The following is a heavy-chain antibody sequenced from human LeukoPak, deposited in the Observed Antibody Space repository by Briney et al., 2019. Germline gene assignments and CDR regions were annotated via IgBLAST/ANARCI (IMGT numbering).Heavy chain of an antibody. CDR3: ARFKVTVTSIP. CDR2: ISSSGSTK. V-gene: IGHV3-11*04. Sequence: PGGSLRLSCAASGFTFTDYYMSWIRQAPGKGLEWVSYISSSGSTKYYADSVKGRFTVSRDNAKNTLYLQMNSLRAEDTAVYYCARFKVTVTSIPWGQGTLVTVSS. CDR1: GFTFTDYY. D-gene: IGHD4-11*01. J-gene: IGHJ5*02.